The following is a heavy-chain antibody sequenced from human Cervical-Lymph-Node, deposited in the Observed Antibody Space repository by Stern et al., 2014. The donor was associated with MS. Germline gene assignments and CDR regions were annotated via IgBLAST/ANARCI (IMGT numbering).Heavy chain of an antibody. CDR1: GFSLSTSGIC. D-gene: IGHD1-26*01. V-gene: IGHV2-70*01. Sequence: QVTLKESGPALVKPTQPLTLTCTFSGFSLSTSGICVSWIRQPPGKALELLALIDWDDDKYYSTSLKTRLTISKDTSKNQVVLTMTNMDPVDTATYYCARIRYSGSYLPDYWGQGTLVTVSS. CDR3: ARIRYSGSYLPDY. CDR2: IDWDDDK. J-gene: IGHJ4*02.